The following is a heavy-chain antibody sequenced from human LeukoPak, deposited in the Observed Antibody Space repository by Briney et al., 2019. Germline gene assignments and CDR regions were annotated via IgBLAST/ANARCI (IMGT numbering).Heavy chain of an antibody. CDR3: AREYDILTGYPYYFDY. CDR2: ISSSSSTI. CDR1: GFTFSSYS. D-gene: IGHD3-9*01. Sequence: PGGSLRLSCAASGFTFSSYSMNWVRQAPGKGLEWVSYISSSSSTIYYADSVKGRFTISRDNAKNSLYLQMNSLRDEDTAVYYCAREYDILTGYPYYFDYWGQGTLGTVSS. J-gene: IGHJ4*02. V-gene: IGHV3-48*02.